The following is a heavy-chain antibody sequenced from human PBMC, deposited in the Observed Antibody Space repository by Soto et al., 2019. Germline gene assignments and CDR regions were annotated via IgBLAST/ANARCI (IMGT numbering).Heavy chain of an antibody. V-gene: IGHV2-70*11. Sequence: SGPTLVNPTQTLTLTCTFSGFSLSTSGMCVSWIHQPPGKALEWLARIDWDDDKYYSTSLKTRLTISKDTSKNQVVLTMTNMDLVDTATYYCARIEIAVAGNNGMDVWGQGTTVTVSS. CDR3: ARIEIAVAGNNGMDV. CDR2: IDWDDDK. D-gene: IGHD6-19*01. J-gene: IGHJ6*02. CDR1: GFSLSTSGMC.